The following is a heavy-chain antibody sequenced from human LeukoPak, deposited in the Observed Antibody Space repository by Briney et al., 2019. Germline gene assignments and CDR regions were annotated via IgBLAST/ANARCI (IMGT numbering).Heavy chain of an antibody. V-gene: IGHV4-61*02. Sequence: SETLSLTCTVSADSADSISSVSYYWSWIREPAGKGLEWIWRIYTDGSTEYNPSLKSRVAVSVDTSKNQFSLKLNSVTAADTAVYYCAREVSVVRGASLMSDYFDYWGQGTLVTVSS. CDR1: ADSADSISSVSYY. J-gene: IGHJ4*02. CDR3: AREVSVVRGASLMSDYFDY. D-gene: IGHD3-10*01. CDR2: IYTDGST.